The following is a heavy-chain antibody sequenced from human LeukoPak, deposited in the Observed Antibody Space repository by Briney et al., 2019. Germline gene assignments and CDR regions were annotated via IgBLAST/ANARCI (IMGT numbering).Heavy chain of an antibody. V-gene: IGHV4-59*01. CDR2: IHYSGST. D-gene: IGHD6-19*01. CDR3: ARDYGEWLVPSS. Sequence: SETLSLTCTVSGGSLSSYYWSWIRQPPGKGLEWIGYIHYSGSTNYSPSLKSRVTISVDTSKNQFSLKLSSVTAADTAVYYCARDYGEWLVPSSWGQGTVVTVSS. CDR1: GGSLSSYY. J-gene: IGHJ5*02.